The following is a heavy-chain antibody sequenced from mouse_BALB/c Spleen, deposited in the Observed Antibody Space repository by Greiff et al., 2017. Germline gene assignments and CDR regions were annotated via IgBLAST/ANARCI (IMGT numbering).Heavy chain of an antibody. J-gene: IGHJ4*01. CDR1: GYTFTSYW. V-gene: IGHV1-5*01. Sequence: EVQLQQSGTVLARPGASVKMSCKASGYTFTSYWMHWVKQRPGQGLEWIGAIYPGNSDTSYNQKFKGKAKLTAVTSTSTAYMELSSLTNEDSAVYYCTRKDHGRGAMDYWGQGTSVTVSS. CDR3: TRKDHGRGAMDY. D-gene: IGHD1-2*01. CDR2: IYPGNSDT.